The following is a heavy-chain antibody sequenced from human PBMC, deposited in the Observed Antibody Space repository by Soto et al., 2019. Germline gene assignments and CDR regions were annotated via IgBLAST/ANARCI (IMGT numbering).Heavy chain of an antibody. CDR3: ARVVGYCSSTSCSYGYYYYYGMDV. CDR1: GGSISSGGYY. J-gene: IGHJ6*02. V-gene: IGHV4-31*03. D-gene: IGHD2-2*01. Sequence: SETLSLTCTVSGGSISSGGYYWSWIRQHPGKGLEWIGYIYYSGSTYYNPSLKSRVTISVDTSKNQFSLKLSSVTAADTAVYYCARVVGYCSSTSCSYGYYYYYGMDVWGQGTTVTVSS. CDR2: IYYSGST.